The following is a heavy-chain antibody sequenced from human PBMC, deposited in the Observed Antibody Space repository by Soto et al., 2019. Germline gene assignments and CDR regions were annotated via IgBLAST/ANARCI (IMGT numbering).Heavy chain of an antibody. CDR1: GYSFTSYW. CDR3: ARGTYSSSFVAYYYYGMDV. D-gene: IGHD6-6*01. CDR2: IDPSDSYT. Sequence: PGESLKISCKGSGYSFTSYWISWVRQMPGKGLEWMGRIDPSDSYTNYSPSFQGHVTISADKSISTAYLQWSSLKASDTAMYYCARGTYSSSFVAYYYYGMDVWGQGTTVTVSS. V-gene: IGHV5-10-1*01. J-gene: IGHJ6*02.